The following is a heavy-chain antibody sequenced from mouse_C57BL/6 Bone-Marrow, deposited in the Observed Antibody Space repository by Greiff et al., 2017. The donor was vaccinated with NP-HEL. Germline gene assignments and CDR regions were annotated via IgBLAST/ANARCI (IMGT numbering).Heavy chain of an antibody. D-gene: IGHD6-1*01. V-gene: IGHV1-54*01. Sequence: QVQLKQSGAELVRPGTSVKVSCKASGYAFTNYLIEWVKQRPGQGLEWIGVINPGSGGTNYNEKFKGKATLTADKSSSTAYMQLSSLTSEDSAVYFCARSGSLYYFDYWGQGTTLTVSS. J-gene: IGHJ2*01. CDR3: ARSGSLYYFDY. CDR2: INPGSGGT. CDR1: GYAFTNYL.